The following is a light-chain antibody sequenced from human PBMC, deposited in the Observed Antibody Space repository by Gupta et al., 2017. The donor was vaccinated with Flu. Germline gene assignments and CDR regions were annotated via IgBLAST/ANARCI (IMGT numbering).Light chain of an antibody. Sequence: SALPQSASVSGAPGQSITISCTGTSSDIGAYNYVSWYQQYPGKVPTLLIYEVSYRPAGISDRFSASKSGNTASLTITVLQADDEDDYYCSSYTGSVMVFGGGTKLTVL. V-gene: IGLV2-14*01. J-gene: IGLJ3*02. CDR3: SSYTGSVMV. CDR2: EVS. CDR1: SSDIGAYNY.